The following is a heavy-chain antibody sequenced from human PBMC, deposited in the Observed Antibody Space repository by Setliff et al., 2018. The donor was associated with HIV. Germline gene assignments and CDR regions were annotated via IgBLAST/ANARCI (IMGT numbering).Heavy chain of an antibody. Sequence: SETLSLTCTFSGVSMSNNYWTWIRQSPGKGLEWIGYVHDSGSTKYNPSLKNRVTISVDTSKNKFSLKLTSVTDADTAVYYCASEKVAWTVSDSFFEYWGQGVPVTVSS. D-gene: IGHD2-15*01. CDR1: GVSMSNNY. J-gene: IGHJ4*02. CDR3: ASEKVAWTVSDSFFEY. CDR2: VHDSGST. V-gene: IGHV4-59*12.